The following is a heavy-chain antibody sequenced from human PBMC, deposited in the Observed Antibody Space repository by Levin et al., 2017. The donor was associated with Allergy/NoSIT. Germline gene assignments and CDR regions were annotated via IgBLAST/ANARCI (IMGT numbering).Heavy chain of an antibody. D-gene: IGHD1-26*01. CDR2: ISSSSSYI. V-gene: IGHV3-21*01. CDR1: GFTFSSYS. CDR3: ARVSFAEWELPHPDFDY. Sequence: GGSLRLSCAASGFTFSSYSMNWVRQAPGKGLEWVSSISSSSSYIYYADSVKGRFTISRDNAKNSLYLQMNSLRAEDTAVYYCARVSFAEWELPHPDFDYWGQGTLVTVSS. J-gene: IGHJ4*02.